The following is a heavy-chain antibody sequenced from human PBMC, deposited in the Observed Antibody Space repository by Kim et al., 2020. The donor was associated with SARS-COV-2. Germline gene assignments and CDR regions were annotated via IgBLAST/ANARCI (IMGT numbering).Heavy chain of an antibody. V-gene: IGHV3-15*01. CDR1: GFTFSNAW. J-gene: IGHJ6*02. CDR3: TTDKLRYFDWSLGMDV. D-gene: IGHD3-9*01. CDR2: IKSKTDGGTT. Sequence: GGSLRLSCAASGFTFSNAWMSWVRQAPGKGLEWVGRIKSKTDGGTTDYAAPVKGRFTISRDDSKNTLYLQMNSLKTEDTAVYYCTTDKLRYFDWSLGMDVWGQGTTVTVSS.